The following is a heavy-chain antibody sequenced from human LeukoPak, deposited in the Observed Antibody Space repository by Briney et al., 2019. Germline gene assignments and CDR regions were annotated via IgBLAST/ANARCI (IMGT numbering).Heavy chain of an antibody. V-gene: IGHV3-23*01. Sequence: GGSLRLSCAASGFTFSSYGMSWIRQAPGKGLEWVSAISGSGGSTYYADSVKGRFTISRDNSKNTLYLQMNSLRAEDTAVYYCAKDRYYYDSSGYYYFDYWGQGTLVTVSS. CDR1: GFTFSSYG. CDR2: ISGSGGST. J-gene: IGHJ4*02. CDR3: AKDRYYYDSSGYYYFDY. D-gene: IGHD3-22*01.